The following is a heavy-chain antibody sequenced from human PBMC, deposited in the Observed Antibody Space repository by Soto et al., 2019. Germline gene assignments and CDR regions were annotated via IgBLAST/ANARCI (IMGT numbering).Heavy chain of an antibody. Sequence: SETLSHTCAFSGGSISSSNWWIWVRQPPGKGLEWIGEIYHSGSTNYNPSLKSRVTISVDKSKNQFSLKLSSVTAADTAVYYCARAYYDILTGYLNWFDPWGQGTLVTVSS. V-gene: IGHV4-4*02. D-gene: IGHD3-9*01. CDR3: ARAYYDILTGYLNWFDP. J-gene: IGHJ5*02. CDR2: IYHSGST. CDR1: GGSISSSNW.